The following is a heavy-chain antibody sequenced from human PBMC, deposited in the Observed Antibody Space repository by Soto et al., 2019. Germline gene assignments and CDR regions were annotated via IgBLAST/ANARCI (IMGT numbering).Heavy chain of an antibody. Sequence: EVQLVESGGGLVQPGRSLRLSCAASGFTFDDYAMHWVRQAPGKGLEWVSGISWNSGSIGYAGSVKGRFTISRDNAKNSLYLQMNSLRAEDTALYYCAKYRSGGGASDAFDIWGQGTMVTVSS. CDR3: AKYRSGGGASDAFDI. V-gene: IGHV3-9*01. D-gene: IGHD1-26*01. CDR1: GFTFDDYA. CDR2: ISWNSGSI. J-gene: IGHJ3*02.